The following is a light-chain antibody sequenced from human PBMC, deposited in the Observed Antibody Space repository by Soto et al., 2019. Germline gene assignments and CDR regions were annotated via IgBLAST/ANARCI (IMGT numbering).Light chain of an antibody. CDR3: QQRQT. V-gene: IGKV3-20*01. Sequence: EIVLTQSPGTLSLSPGERATLSCRASKSVSSSNLAWYQQKPGQAPRLLIYGASSRATGIPDRFSGSGSGTDFTLTISRLEPEDFAVYYCQQRQTFGQGTKVEIK. CDR1: KSVSSSN. J-gene: IGKJ1*01. CDR2: GAS.